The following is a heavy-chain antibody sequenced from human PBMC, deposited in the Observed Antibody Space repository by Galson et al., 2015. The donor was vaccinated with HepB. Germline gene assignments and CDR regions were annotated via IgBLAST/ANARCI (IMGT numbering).Heavy chain of an antibody. J-gene: IGHJ4*02. CDR3: ARAPPPGATSLFYSDY. V-gene: IGHV3-30-3*01. CDR1: GFTFSSYA. Sequence: SLRLSCAASGFTFSSYAMHWVRQAPGKGLEWVAVISYDGSNKYYADSVKGRFTISRDNSKNTLYLQMNSLRAEDTAVYYCARAPPPGATSLFYSDYWGQGTLVTVSS. CDR2: ISYDGSNK. D-gene: IGHD1-26*01.